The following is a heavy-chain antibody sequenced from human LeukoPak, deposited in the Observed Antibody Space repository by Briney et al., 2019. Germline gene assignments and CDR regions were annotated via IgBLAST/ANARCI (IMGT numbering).Heavy chain of an antibody. J-gene: IGHJ3*02. CDR1: GFTFSSYA. CDR2: ISGSGGST. V-gene: IGHV3-23*01. CDR3: AKMVVVAAGTPGGAFDI. D-gene: IGHD2-15*01. Sequence: PGGSLRLSCAASGFTFSSYAMSWVRQAPGKGLEWVSAISGSGGSTYYADSVKGRFTISRDNSKNTLYLQMNSLRAEDTAVYYCAKMVVVAAGTPGGAFDIWGQGTMVTVSS.